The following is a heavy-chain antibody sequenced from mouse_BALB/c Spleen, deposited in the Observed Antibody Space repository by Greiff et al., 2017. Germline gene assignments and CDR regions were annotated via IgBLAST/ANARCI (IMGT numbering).Heavy chain of an antibody. Sequence: QVQLQQSGPELVKPGASVRISCKASGYTFTSYYIHWVKQRPGQGLEWIGWIYPGNVNTKYNEKFKGKATLTADKSSSTAYMQLSSLTSEDSAVYFCARSGDYGYAMDYWGQGTSVTVSS. CDR3: ARSGDYGYAMDY. CDR2: IYPGNVNT. J-gene: IGHJ4*01. D-gene: IGHD2-4*01. V-gene: IGHV1S56*01. CDR1: GYTFTSYY.